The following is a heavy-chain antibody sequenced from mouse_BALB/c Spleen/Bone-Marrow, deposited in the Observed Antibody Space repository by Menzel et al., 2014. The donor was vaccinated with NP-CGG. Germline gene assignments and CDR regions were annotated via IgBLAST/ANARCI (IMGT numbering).Heavy chain of an antibody. V-gene: IGHV1-67*01. CDR3: AREVRASWGAMDY. J-gene: IGHJ4*01. CDR2: ISTYNGNT. CDR1: GFTFTDYS. D-gene: IGHD1-1*01. Sequence: VQLQESGPELVRPGVSVKISCTASGFTFTDYSMHWVKQSPAKSLEWIGGISTYNGNTNYNQKFKGKDTMTVDKSSSKTYMELARLKAKDYAIYYCAREVRASWGAMDYWGQGTSVTVSS.